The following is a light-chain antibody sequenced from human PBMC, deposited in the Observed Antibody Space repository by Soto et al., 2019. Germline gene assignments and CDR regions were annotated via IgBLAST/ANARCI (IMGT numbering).Light chain of an antibody. CDR2: EVS. V-gene: IGLV2-14*01. J-gene: IGLJ1*01. CDR3: CSFTSITTYV. CDR1: SSDVGAYNY. Sequence: SALTQPASVSGSLGQSITIPCTGTSSDVGAYNYVSWYQQQPGKAPKLMISEVSNRPSGVSNRFSGSKSGNTASLIISGLQAEDEADYYCCSFTSITTYVFGTGTKVTV.